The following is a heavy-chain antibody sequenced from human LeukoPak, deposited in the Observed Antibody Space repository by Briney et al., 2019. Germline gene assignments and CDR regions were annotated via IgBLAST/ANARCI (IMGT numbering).Heavy chain of an antibody. V-gene: IGHV4-34*01. J-gene: IGHJ4*02. D-gene: IGHD3-10*01. CDR2: INHSGST. CDR1: GGSFGGYY. CDR3: ARDYGSGSYYSFDY. Sequence: SETLSLTCAVYGGSFGGYYWSWIRQPPGKGLEWIGEINHSGSTNYNPSLKSRVTISVDTSKNQFSLKLSSVTAADTAVYYCARDYGSGSYYSFDYWGQGTLVTVSS.